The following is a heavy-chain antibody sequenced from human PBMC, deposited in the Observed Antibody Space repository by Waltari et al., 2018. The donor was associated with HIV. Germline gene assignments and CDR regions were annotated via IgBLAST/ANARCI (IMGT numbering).Heavy chain of an antibody. CDR2: INHSGST. J-gene: IGHJ4*02. Sequence: QVQLQQWGAGLLKPSETLSLTCAVYGGTFRGSHWRWIRQTPGKGLEWIGEINHSGSTNYNPSLKSRITMSIDTSKNQFSLKLRSVTAADTTVYYCARAIAVASTGVFDYWGQGTLVTVSS. D-gene: IGHD6-19*01. CDR1: GGTFRGSH. CDR3: ARAIAVASTGVFDY. V-gene: IGHV4-34*02.